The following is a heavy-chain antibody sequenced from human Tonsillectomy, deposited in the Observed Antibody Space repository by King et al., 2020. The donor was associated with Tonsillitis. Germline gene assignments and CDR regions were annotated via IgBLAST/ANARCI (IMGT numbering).Heavy chain of an antibody. CDR1: GFTFSNCA. V-gene: IGHV3-23*03. Sequence: VQLVESGGGLVQPGGSLRLSCAASGFTFSNCAMTWVRQAPGKGLEWVSVIYYGGSSTYYADSVKGRFTISRDNTKNTLYLQMNSLRAEDTAVYYCAKVFYYGLDVWGQGTTVTVSS. CDR2: IYYGGSST. CDR3: AKVFYYGLDV. J-gene: IGHJ6*02.